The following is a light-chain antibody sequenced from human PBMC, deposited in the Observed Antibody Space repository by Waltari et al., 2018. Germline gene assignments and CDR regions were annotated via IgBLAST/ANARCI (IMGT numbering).Light chain of an antibody. J-gene: IGLJ2*01. CDR2: KDM. Sequence: SYELTQPPSVSVSPGQTATITCSADQLGDKFVAWYQQKSGQSPVLVIYKDMRRPSGIPERFSGTNSGNTATLTISGTQVDDEADFYCQAWDTTIVVFGGGTKLTVL. CDR3: QAWDTTIVV. V-gene: IGLV3-1*01. CDR1: QLGDKF.